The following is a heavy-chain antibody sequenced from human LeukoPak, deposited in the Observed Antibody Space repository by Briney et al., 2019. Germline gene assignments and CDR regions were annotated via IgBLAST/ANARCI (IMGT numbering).Heavy chain of an antibody. CDR1: GFTFSSYS. CDR2: ISSSSSYI. J-gene: IGHJ6*02. Sequence: GGSLRLSCAASGFTFSSYSMNWVRQAPGKGLEWVSSISSSSSYIYYADSVKGRFTISSDNAKNSLYLQMNSLRAEDTAVYYCARGAENYYGMDVWGQGTTVTVSS. V-gene: IGHV3-21*01. CDR3: ARGAENYYGMDV.